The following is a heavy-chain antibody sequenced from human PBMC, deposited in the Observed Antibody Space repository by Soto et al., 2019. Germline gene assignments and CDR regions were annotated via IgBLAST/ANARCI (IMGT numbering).Heavy chain of an antibody. J-gene: IGHJ4*02. CDR1: GFTFSSYW. CDR3: ASNSDYRFDF. Sequence: EVQLMESGGGLVQPGGSLRLSCAASGFTFSSYWMSWVRQAPGKGLEWVANIKPDESKKYYVDSVKGRFSISRDNAKNSLYLQMDSLRAEDTAIYYCASNSDYRFDFWGPGALVAVSS. CDR2: IKPDESKK. D-gene: IGHD3-16*01. V-gene: IGHV3-7*01.